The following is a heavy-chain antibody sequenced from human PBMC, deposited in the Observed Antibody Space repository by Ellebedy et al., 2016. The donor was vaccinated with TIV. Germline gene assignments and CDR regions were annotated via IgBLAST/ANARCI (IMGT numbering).Heavy chain of an antibody. Sequence: GESLKISCAASGFTFSSFTMNWVRHTPGKGLEWVSSISSDHLSLHYADSVKGRFTISRDNPKNSLSLPRDSLRAEDTAVYYCATDRGEGGLPSFFDSWGQGTLVTVST. CDR3: ATDRGEGGLPSFFDS. CDR2: ISSDHLSL. J-gene: IGHJ4*02. D-gene: IGHD3-10*01. V-gene: IGHV3-21*01. CDR1: GFTFSSFT.